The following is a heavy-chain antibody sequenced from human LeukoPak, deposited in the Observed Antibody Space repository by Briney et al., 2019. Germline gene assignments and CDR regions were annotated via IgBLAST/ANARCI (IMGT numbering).Heavy chain of an antibody. V-gene: IGHV3-30*02. CDR2: IRYNGRNK. D-gene: IGHD1-1*01. CDR1: GLTFSNYG. J-gene: IGHJ4*02. Sequence: GGSLRLSCAAAGLTFSNYGMHWVRQAPGKGLQWVAYIRYNGRNKYSADSVKGRFTIYRDNSKSTLYLQMNSLRPEDTAVYYCAKGGSNNWSFDNWGQGTLVTVSS. CDR3: AKGGSNNWSFDN.